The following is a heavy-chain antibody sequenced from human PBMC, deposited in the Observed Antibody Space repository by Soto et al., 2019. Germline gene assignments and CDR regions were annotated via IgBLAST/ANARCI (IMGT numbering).Heavy chain of an antibody. V-gene: IGHV4-34*01. D-gene: IGHD2-2*01. Sequence: QVQLQQWGAGLLKPSETLSLTCAVYGGSFSGYYWSWIRQPPGKGLEWIGEINHSGSTNYNPSLMIRVTTSVDTSKNQFSLKLSSVTAADTAVYYCAREVGYCSSTSCYRGASDIWGQGTMVTVSS. CDR2: INHSGST. J-gene: IGHJ3*02. CDR3: AREVGYCSSTSCYRGASDI. CDR1: GGSFSGYY.